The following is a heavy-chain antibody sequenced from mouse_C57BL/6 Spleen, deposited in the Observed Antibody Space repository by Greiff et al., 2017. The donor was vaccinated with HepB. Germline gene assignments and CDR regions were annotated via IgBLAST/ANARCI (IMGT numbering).Heavy chain of an antibody. J-gene: IGHJ2*01. V-gene: IGHV1-81*01. CDR1: GYTFTSYG. CDR2: IYPRSGNT. CDR3: ARKRGDTTVVAPSDY. Sequence: QVQLQQSGAELARPGASVKLSCKASGYTFTSYGISWVKQRTGQGLEWIGEIYPRSGNTYYNEKFKGKATLTADKSSSTAYMELRSLTSEDSAVYFCARKRGDTTVVAPSDYWGQGTTLTVSS. D-gene: IGHD1-1*01.